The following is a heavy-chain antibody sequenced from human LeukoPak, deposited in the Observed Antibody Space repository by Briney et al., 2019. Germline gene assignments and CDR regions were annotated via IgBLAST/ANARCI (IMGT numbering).Heavy chain of an antibody. V-gene: IGHV3-23*01. J-gene: IGHJ4*02. CDR1: GFAFSSYA. CDR2: ISGSGGST. D-gene: IGHD3-22*01. Sequence: PGGSLRLSCAASGFAFSSYAMSWVRQAPGKGLEWVSAISGSGGSTYYADSVKGRFTISRDNSKNTLYLQMNSLRAEDTAVYYCAKGGYYWGYYFDYWGQGTLVTVSS. CDR3: AKGGYYWGYYFDY.